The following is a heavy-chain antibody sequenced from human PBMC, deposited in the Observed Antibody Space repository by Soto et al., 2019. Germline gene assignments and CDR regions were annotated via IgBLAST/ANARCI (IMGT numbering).Heavy chain of an antibody. Sequence: SETLSLTCTVSGGSISSSSYYWGWIRQPPGKGLEWIGSIYYSGSTYYNPSLKSRVTISVDTSKNQFSLKLSSVTAADTAVYYXARLQTKNYYYYYGMDVWGQGTTVTVSS. D-gene: IGHD4-4*01. CDR1: GGSISSSSYY. J-gene: IGHJ6*02. CDR3: ARLQTKNYYYYYGMDV. CDR2: IYYSGST. V-gene: IGHV4-39*01.